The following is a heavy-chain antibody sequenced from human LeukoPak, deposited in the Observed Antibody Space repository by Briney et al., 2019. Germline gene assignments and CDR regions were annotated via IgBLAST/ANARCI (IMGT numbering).Heavy chain of an antibody. CDR1: GFTFSDYY. J-gene: IGHJ4*02. CDR3: ARDFGGSYGRYYFDY. V-gene: IGHV3-11*01. D-gene: IGHD1-26*01. CDR2: ISSSGSTI. Sequence: GASLRLSCAASGFTFSDYYMSWIRQAPGKGPEWVSCISSSGSTIYYADSVKGRFSISRDNAKNSLYLQMNSLRAEDTAVYYCARDFGGSYGRYYFDYWGQGTLVTVSS.